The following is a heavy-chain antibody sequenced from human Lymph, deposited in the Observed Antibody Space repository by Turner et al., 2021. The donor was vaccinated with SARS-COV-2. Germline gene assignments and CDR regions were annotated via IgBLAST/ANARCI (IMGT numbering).Heavy chain of an antibody. CDR1: VYTFTAYY. J-gene: IGHJ6*02. CDR2: INPNSGGK. Sequence: QVQLVQPGAEVKKPGASVKASCKASVYTFTAYYMHWMRQAPGQGLEWMGWINPNSGGKNYAQKFQGRVTMTRDTSISTAYMELSRLTSDDTAVYYCAREWVTVSGYYYGMDVWGQGTTVTVSS. CDR3: AREWVTVSGYYYGMDV. D-gene: IGHD4-17*01. V-gene: IGHV1-2*02.